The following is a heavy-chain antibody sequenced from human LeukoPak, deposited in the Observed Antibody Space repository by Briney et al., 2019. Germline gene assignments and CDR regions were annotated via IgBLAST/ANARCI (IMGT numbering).Heavy chain of an antibody. CDR2: ISGSGGST. V-gene: IGHV3-23*01. J-gene: IGHJ4*02. CDR1: GFTFSTYS. Sequence: GGSLRLSCAASGFTFSTYSMNWVRQAPGKGLEWVSAISGSGGSTYYADSVKGRFTISRDNSKNTLYLQMNSLRAEDTAVYYCAKVPLPGAVDYWGQGTLVTVSS. CDR3: AKVPLPGAVDY. D-gene: IGHD1-14*01.